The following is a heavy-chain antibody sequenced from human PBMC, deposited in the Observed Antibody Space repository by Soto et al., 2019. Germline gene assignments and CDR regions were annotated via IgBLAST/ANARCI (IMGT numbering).Heavy chain of an antibody. V-gene: IGHV4-61*01. CDR1: CGSVSSGRYY. Sequence: PSDTLSLTCTFACGSVSSGRYYWSWIRQPPGKGLEWIGYIYYSGSTNYNPSLKSRVTISVDTSKNQFSLKLSSVTAADTAVYYCARGVGFGELLFDHWGQGTLVTVSS. J-gene: IGHJ4*02. D-gene: IGHD3-10*01. CDR3: ARGVGFGELLFDH. CDR2: IYYSGST.